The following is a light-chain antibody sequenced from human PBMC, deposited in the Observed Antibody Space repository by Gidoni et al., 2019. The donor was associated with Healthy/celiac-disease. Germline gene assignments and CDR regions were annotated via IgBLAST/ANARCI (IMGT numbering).Light chain of an antibody. CDR2: DAS. J-gene: IGKJ5*01. CDR1: QSVSSY. Sequence: IVLTQSPAPLSLSPGERAALSCRASQSVSSYLAWYQQKPGQATRLLIYDASNRATGIPARFSGSGSGTDFTLTISSLEPEDFAVYYCQQRSNWPSVTFGQGTRLEIK. V-gene: IGKV3-11*01. CDR3: QQRSNWPSVT.